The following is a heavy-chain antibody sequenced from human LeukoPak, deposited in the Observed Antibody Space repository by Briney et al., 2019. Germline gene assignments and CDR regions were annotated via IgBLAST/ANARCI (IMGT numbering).Heavy chain of an antibody. J-gene: IGHJ5*02. CDR1: GYTFTSYY. V-gene: IGHV1-46*01. Sequence: ASVKVSCKASGYTFTSYYMHWVRQAPGQGLEWMGIINPSGGSTSYAQKFQGRVTMTRDTFTSTVYMELSSLRSEDTAVYYCARELQATVTTRNWFDPWGQGTLVTVSS. D-gene: IGHD4-17*01. CDR3: ARELQATVTTRNWFDP. CDR2: INPSGGST.